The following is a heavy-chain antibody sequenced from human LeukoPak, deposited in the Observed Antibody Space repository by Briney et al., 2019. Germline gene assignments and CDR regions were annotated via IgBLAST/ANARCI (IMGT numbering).Heavy chain of an antibody. J-gene: IGHJ3*02. CDR1: GYSFTSYW. D-gene: IGHD3-22*01. Sequence: GESLKISCKGSGYSFTSYWIGWVRQMPGKGLEWMGIIYPGDSDTRYSPSFQGQVTISADKSISTAYLQWSSLKASDTAMYYCARRVVEYYYDSSGYYQDDAFDIWGQGTMATVSS. CDR3: ARRVVEYYYDSSGYYQDDAFDI. CDR2: IYPGDSDT. V-gene: IGHV5-51*01.